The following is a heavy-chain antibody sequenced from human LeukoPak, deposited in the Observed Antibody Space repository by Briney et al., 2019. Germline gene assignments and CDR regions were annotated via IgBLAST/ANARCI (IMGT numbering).Heavy chain of an antibody. Sequence: GRSLRLSCAASGFTFSSYGMHWVRQAPGKGLEWVAVIWYDGSNKYYADSVKGRSTISRDNSKNTLYLQMNSLRAEDTAVYYCAKGGSSYSYYYYYMDVWGKGTTVTVSS. J-gene: IGHJ6*03. CDR3: AKGGSSYSYYYYYMDV. CDR2: IWYDGSNK. D-gene: IGHD1-26*01. CDR1: GFTFSSYG. V-gene: IGHV3-33*06.